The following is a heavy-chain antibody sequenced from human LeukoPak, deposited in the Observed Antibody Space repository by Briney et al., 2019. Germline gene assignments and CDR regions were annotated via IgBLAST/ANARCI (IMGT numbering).Heavy chain of an antibody. CDR2: ISSSTGYI. CDR3: TTSRALLWFGELHYYYYMDV. Sequence: PGGSLRLSCAASGFTFSTYTMNWVRQAPGKGLEWVSSISSSTGYIYYADSVKGRFTISRDNAKNSLYLQMNSLKTEDTAVYYCTTSRALLWFGELHYYYYMDVWGKGTTVTISS. D-gene: IGHD3-10*01. V-gene: IGHV3-21*03. CDR1: GFTFSTYT. J-gene: IGHJ6*03.